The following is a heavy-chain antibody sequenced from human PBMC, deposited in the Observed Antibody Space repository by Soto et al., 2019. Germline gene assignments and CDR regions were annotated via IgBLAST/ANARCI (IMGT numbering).Heavy chain of an antibody. CDR1: GFTFSSYS. CDR3: SALGYCSGGSCYSEY. Sequence: EVQLVESGGGLVKPGGSLRLSCAASGFTFSSYSMNWVRQAPGKGLEWVSSISSSSSYIYYADSVKGRFTISRDNAKNSQYLQMNSLSAGDTAVYYCSALGYCSGGSCYSEYWGQGTLVTVSS. D-gene: IGHD2-15*01. CDR2: ISSSSSYI. J-gene: IGHJ4*02. V-gene: IGHV3-21*01.